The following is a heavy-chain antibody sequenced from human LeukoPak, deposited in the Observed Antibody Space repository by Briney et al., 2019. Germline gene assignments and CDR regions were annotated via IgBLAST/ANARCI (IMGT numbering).Heavy chain of an antibody. Sequence: GGSLRLSCATSGFSFSDYWMTWVRQAPGKGLEWVANMGQDGSEKYYVDSVKGRFTISRDNAKKSLYLQMNSLRADDTALCYCAVGGSGMDVWGQGTSVTVSS. D-gene: IGHD3-16*01. V-gene: IGHV3-7*01. CDR3: AVGGSGMDV. J-gene: IGHJ6*02. CDR2: MGQDGSEK. CDR1: GFSFSDYW.